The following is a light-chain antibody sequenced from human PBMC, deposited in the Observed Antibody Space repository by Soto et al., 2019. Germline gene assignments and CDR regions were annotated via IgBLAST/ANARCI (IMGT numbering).Light chain of an antibody. CDR3: QQSYSTPRT. J-gene: IGKJ1*01. CDR1: QSISSY. CDR2: AAS. V-gene: IGKV1-39*01. Sequence: DIQMTQSPSSVSASVGDRVTITCRASQSISSYLNWYQQKPGKAPKLLIYAASSLQSGVPSRFSGSGSGTDFTLTISSLQPEDFATYYCQQSYSTPRTFGQGTTVDIK.